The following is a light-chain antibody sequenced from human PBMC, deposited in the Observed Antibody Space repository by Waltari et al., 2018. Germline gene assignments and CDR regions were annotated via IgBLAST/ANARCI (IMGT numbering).Light chain of an antibody. CDR1: SGHSSYA. V-gene: IGLV4-69*01. J-gene: IGLJ2*01. CDR3: QTWDTGTHVV. CDR2: VSSAGSH. Sequence: QVVLTQSPSASASLGASVKLTCPLSSGHSSYAIPWHQQQPEKGPRYLMKVSSAGSHQKGDGIPDRFSGSSSGTERYLTISSVQSEDEADYYCQTWDTGTHVVFGGGTKLTVL.